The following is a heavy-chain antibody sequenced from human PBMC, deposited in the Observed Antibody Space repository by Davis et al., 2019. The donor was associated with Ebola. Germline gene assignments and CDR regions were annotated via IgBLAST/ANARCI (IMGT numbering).Heavy chain of an antibody. V-gene: IGHV4-34*01. CDR3: ARDTVTTVGVNYYYGMDV. CDR2: INHSGST. J-gene: IGHJ6*02. CDR1: GGSFSGYY. Sequence: PSETLSLTCAVYGGSFSGYYWSWIRQPPGKGLEWIGEINHSGSTNYNTSLKSRVTISVDTSKNQFSLKLSSVTAADTAVYYCARDTVTTVGVNYYYGMDVWGQGTTVTVSS. D-gene: IGHD4-17*01.